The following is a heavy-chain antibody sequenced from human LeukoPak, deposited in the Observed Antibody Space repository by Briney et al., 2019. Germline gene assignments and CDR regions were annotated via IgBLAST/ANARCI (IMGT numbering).Heavy chain of an antibody. V-gene: IGHV4-34*01. CDR1: GGSFSGYY. J-gene: IGHJ4*02. Sequence: SETLSLTCAVYGGSFSGYYWSWIRQPPGKGLEWIGEINHGGSTNYNPSLKSRVTISVVTSKNQFSLKLSSVTAADTAVYYCATYPWGSTVTLAFDYWGQGILVTVSS. CDR2: INHGGST. D-gene: IGHD4-11*01. CDR3: ATYPWGSTVTLAFDY.